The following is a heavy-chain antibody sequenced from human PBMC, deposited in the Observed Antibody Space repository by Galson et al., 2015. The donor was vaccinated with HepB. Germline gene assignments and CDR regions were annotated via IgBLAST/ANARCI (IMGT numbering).Heavy chain of an antibody. Sequence: PALVKPTQTLTLTCTVSGFSLSNARMGVSWIRQPPGKALEWLAHIFSNDEKSYSTSLKSRLTISKDTSKSQVVLTMTNMDPVDTATYYCARVLIDSSGWYWGAFDIWGQGTMVTVSS. D-gene: IGHD6-19*01. CDR3: ARVLIDSSGWYWGAFDI. J-gene: IGHJ3*02. CDR2: IFSNDEK. CDR1: GFSLSNARMG. V-gene: IGHV2-26*01.